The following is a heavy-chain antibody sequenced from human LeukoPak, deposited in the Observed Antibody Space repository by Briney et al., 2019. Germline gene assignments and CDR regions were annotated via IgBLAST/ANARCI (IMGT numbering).Heavy chain of an antibody. Sequence: RSSETLSLTCAVYGGSFSGYYWSWIRQPPGKGLERIGEINHSGSTNYNPSLKSRVTISVDTSKNQFSLKLSSVTAADTAVYYCASQVVVAATPLGRHWFDPWGQGTLVTVSS. V-gene: IGHV4-34*01. J-gene: IGHJ5*02. CDR2: INHSGST. D-gene: IGHD2-15*01. CDR1: GGSFSGYY. CDR3: ASQVVVAATPLGRHWFDP.